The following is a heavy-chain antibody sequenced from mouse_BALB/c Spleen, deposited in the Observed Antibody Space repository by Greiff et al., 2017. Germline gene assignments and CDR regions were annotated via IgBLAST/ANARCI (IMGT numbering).Heavy chain of an antibody. J-gene: IGHJ3*01. D-gene: IGHD1-2*01. Sequence: EVQLVESGPGLVKPSQSLSLTCTVTGYSITSDYAWNWIRQFPGNKLEWMGYISYSGSTSYNPSLKSRISITRDTSKNQFFLQLNSVTTEDTATYYCASLTTATRAWFAYWGQGTLVTVSA. V-gene: IGHV3-2*02. CDR1: GYSITSDYA. CDR3: ASLTTATRAWFAY. CDR2: ISYSGST.